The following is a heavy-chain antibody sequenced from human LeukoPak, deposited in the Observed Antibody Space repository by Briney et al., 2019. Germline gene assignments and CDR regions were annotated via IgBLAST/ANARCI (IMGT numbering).Heavy chain of an antibody. D-gene: IGHD6-6*01. Sequence: SETLSLTCAVYGGSFSGYYWSWIRQPPGKGLEWIGEINHSGSTNYNPSLKSRVTISVDTSKNQFSLKLSSVTATDTAVYYCARAGIVARRGGVFDYWGQGTLVTVPS. CDR2: INHSGST. CDR1: GGSFSGYY. J-gene: IGHJ4*02. V-gene: IGHV4-34*01. CDR3: ARAGIVARRGGVFDY.